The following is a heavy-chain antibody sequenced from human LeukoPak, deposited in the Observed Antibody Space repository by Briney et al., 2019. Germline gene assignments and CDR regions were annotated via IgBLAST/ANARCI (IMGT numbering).Heavy chain of an antibody. CDR1: GFTFSSYG. CDR3: AIKGSSGWPYYFDY. V-gene: IGHV3-23*01. CDR2: ISGRRDST. Sequence: GGSLRLSCAASGFTFSSYGMSWVRQAPGKGLEWVSTISGRRDSTSYADSVKGRFTISRDNSKNTLYLQMNSLRAEDTAVYYCAIKGSSGWPYYFDYWGQGTLVTVSS. J-gene: IGHJ4*02. D-gene: IGHD6-19*01.